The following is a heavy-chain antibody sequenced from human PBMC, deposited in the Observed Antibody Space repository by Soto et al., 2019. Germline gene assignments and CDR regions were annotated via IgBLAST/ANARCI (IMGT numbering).Heavy chain of an antibody. V-gene: IGHV3-11*01. CDR3: ARVGEMTYKD. CDR2: ISSSGSTI. Sequence: QVQLVESGGGLVKPGESLRLSCAASGITFSDHYVTWIRQAPGKGLEWVSYISSSGSTIYYADSVKGRFTISRDNAENSLYLQMNSLRVEDTAVYYCARVGEMTYKDWGQGTLVTVSS. D-gene: IGHD3-3*01. CDR1: GITFSDHY. J-gene: IGHJ4*02.